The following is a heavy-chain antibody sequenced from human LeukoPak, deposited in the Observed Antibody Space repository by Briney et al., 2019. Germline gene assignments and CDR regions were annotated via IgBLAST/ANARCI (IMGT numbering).Heavy chain of an antibody. CDR3: ARGSGGSCSDFDY. CDR1: GFTFSSYS. CDR2: ISSSSSTI. Sequence: GGSLRLSCAASGFTFSSYSMNWVRQAPGKGLEWVSYISSSSSTIYCADSVKGRFTISRDNAKNSLYLQMNSLRAEDTAVYYCARGSGGSCSDFDYWGQGTLVTVSS. V-gene: IGHV3-48*01. J-gene: IGHJ4*02. D-gene: IGHD2-15*01.